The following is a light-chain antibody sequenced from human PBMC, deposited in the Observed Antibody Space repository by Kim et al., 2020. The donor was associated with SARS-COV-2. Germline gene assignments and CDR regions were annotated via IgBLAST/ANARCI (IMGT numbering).Light chain of an antibody. Sequence: QSALTQPPSVSGSPGQSLTISCTGTSSDVGSYNRVSWYQQPPGTAPKLMIYEVSNRPSGVPDRFSGSKSGNTASLTISGLQAEDEADYYCYSFTSSTTWVFGGGTQLTVL. J-gene: IGLJ3*02. CDR3: YSFTSSTTWV. CDR1: SSDVGSYNR. V-gene: IGLV2-18*02. CDR2: EVS.